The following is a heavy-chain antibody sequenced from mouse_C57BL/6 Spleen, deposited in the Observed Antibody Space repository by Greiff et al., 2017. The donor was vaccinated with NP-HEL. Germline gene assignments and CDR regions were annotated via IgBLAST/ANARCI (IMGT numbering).Heavy chain of an antibody. CDR3: ARPLLRFWYFDV. V-gene: IGHV5-9*01. Sequence: EVQVVESGGGLVKPGGSLKLSCAASGFTFSSYTMSWVRQTPEKRLEWVATISGGGGDTYYPDSVKGRFTIPRDNAKNTLYLQMISLRSEETALYYCARPLLRFWYFDVWGTGTTVTVSS. CDR1: GFTFSSYT. D-gene: IGHD1-1*01. J-gene: IGHJ1*03. CDR2: ISGGGGDT.